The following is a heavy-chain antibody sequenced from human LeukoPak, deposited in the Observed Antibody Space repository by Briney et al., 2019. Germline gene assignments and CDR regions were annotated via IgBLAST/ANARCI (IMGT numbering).Heavy chain of an antibody. CDR1: GYTFTSYG. V-gene: IGHV1-18*01. Sequence: GASVKLSCKASGYTFTSYGMSWVRQAPGQGLEWMGCISDYNSNKNYAHKLKGRVTMTTDNSTSTAYMELRSLRSDDTAVYYCARERVAVVVVPAAIRFVYYYYGMDVWGQGTTVTVSS. J-gene: IGHJ6*02. CDR2: ISDYNSNK. D-gene: IGHD2-2*01. CDR3: ARERVAVVVVPAAIRFVYYYYGMDV.